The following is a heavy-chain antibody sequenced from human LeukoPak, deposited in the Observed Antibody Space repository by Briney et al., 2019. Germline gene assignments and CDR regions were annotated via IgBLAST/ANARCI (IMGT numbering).Heavy chain of an antibody. CDR2: FDPEDGET. D-gene: IGHD6-13*01. CDR3: ATPRIAAAGNAWFDP. V-gene: IGHV1-24*01. Sequence: ASVKVSCKVSGYTLTELSMHWVRQAPGKGLEWMGGFDPEDGETIYAQKFQGRVTMTEDTSTDTAYMELSSLRSEDTAVYYCATPRIAAAGNAWFDPWGQGTLVTVSS. CDR1: GYTLTELS. J-gene: IGHJ5*02.